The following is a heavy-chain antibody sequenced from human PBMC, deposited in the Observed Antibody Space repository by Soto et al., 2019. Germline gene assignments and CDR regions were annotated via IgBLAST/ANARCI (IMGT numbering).Heavy chain of an antibody. Sequence: PGGSLRLSCAASGFTFSSYAMGWVRQTPGKGLEWVSTLSGRGGTTYYADSVKGQFTISRDNSKSTLYLQMNSLRAEDTAVYYCARIEDYYDSSGYFAYWGQGTLVTVSS. CDR2: LSGRGGTT. J-gene: IGHJ4*02. D-gene: IGHD3-22*01. CDR1: GFTFSSYA. CDR3: ARIEDYYDSSGYFAY. V-gene: IGHV3-23*01.